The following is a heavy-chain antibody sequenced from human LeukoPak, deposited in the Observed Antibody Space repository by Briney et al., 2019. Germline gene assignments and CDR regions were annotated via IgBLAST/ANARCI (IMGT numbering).Heavy chain of an antibody. D-gene: IGHD3-10*01. Sequence: PSETLSLTCAVYGGSFSGYYWSWIRQPPGKGLEWIGEINHSGSTNYNPSLKSRVTISVDTSKNHFSLKLSSVTAADTAVYYCARVMGRPRAFDIWGQGTMVTVSS. J-gene: IGHJ3*02. CDR3: ARVMGRPRAFDI. V-gene: IGHV4-34*01. CDR2: INHSGST. CDR1: GGSFSGYY.